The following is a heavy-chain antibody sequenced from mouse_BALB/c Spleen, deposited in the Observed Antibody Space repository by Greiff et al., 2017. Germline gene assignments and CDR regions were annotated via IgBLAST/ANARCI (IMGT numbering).Heavy chain of an antibody. V-gene: IGHV1-87*01. CDR3: APDLLGFAD. D-gene: IGHD2-1*01. Sequence: QVQLQQSGAELARPGASVKLSCKASGYTFTSYWMQWVKQRPGQGLEWIGAIYPGDGDTRYTQKFKGKATLTADKSSSTAYMQLSSLASEDSAVYYCAPDLLGFADWGQGTLVTVSA. CDR2: IYPGDGDT. J-gene: IGHJ3*01. CDR1: GYTFTSYW.